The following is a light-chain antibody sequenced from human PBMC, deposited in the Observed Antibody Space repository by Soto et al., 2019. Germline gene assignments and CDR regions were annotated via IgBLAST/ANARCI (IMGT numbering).Light chain of an antibody. CDR1: SGSIASDY. J-gene: IGLJ2*01. CDR3: QSVDGNNVV. CDR2: EDY. V-gene: IGLV6-57*04. Sequence: NFMLTQPHSVSESPGKTVAISCTRSSGSIASDYVQWYQQRPGSAPITVIFEDYHRPSGVPDRFSGSIDTSSNSASLTISRLKTEDEADYYCQSVDGNNVVFGGGTKLTVL.